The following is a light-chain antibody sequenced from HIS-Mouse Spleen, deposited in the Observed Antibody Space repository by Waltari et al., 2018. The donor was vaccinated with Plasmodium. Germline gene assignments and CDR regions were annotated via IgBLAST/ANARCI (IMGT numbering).Light chain of an antibody. CDR1: ALPTKY. V-gene: IGLV3-10*01. J-gene: IGLJ3*02. CDR3: YSTDSSGNHRV. Sequence: SYELTQPPSVSVSPGQTARITCSGDALPTKYAYWYQQKSGQAPVLVIYEDSKRPSGIPGRFPGSSSGTMATWTIRGAQVEDEADYYCYSTDSSGNHRVFGGGTKLTVL. CDR2: EDS.